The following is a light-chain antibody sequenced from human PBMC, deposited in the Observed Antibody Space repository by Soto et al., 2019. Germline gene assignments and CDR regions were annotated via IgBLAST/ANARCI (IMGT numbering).Light chain of an antibody. CDR3: GTWDSSLSAGV. CDR2: ENN. CDR1: SSNIGDNY. V-gene: IGLV1-51*02. Sequence: QSVLTQPPSVSAAPGQKVTISCAGSSSNIGDNYVSWYQQLPGTAPKLLINENNKGPSGIPDRFSGSKSGTSATLGTTGLQTGDEADYYCGTWDSSLSAGVFGGGTKLTVL. J-gene: IGLJ3*02.